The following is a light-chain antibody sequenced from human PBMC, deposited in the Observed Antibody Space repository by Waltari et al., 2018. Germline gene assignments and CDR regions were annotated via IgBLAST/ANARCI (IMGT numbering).Light chain of an antibody. CDR1: QDISSY. V-gene: IGKV1-8*01. CDR2: AAS. CDR3: QQYYNYPLT. J-gene: IGKJ4*01. Sequence: AIRIAQSPSSLSASTGDTVTITCRASQDISSYLAWYQQKPGNAPRLLIFAASTLQSGVPSRFSGSGSGTDFTLTISRLLSEDFATYYCQQYYNYPLTFGGGTNVESK.